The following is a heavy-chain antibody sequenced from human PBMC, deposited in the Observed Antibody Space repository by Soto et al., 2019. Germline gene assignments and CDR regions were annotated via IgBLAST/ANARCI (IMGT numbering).Heavy chain of an antibody. V-gene: IGHV3-21*01. J-gene: IGHJ4*02. CDR2: ISSSSDYI. D-gene: IGHD3-3*01. CDR3: AREVRSGYSSLDY. CDR1: GFTFSSYS. Sequence: GGSLRLSCAASGFTFSSYSMKWVRQAPGKGLEWLSSISSSSDYIYYADSVKGRFTISRDNTKNSLYLQMNSLRAEDTATYYCAREVRSGYSSLDYWGQGTLVTVSS.